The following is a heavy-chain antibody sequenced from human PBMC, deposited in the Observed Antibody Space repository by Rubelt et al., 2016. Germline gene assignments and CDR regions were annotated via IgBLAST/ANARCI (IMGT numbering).Heavy chain of an antibody. J-gene: IGHJ5*02. CDR2: INHSGST. V-gene: IGHV4-34*01. D-gene: IGHD2-2*01. Sequence: QVQLQQWGAGLLKPSETLSLTCAVYGGSFSGYYWSWIRQPPGKGLEWIGEINHSGSTNYNPSLKSRVTIAVDTAKNQFCLKLSSVTAADTAVYYCARGQAPYQDPSFDPWGQGTLVTVSS. CDR1: GGSFSGYY. CDR3: ARGQAPYQDPSFDP.